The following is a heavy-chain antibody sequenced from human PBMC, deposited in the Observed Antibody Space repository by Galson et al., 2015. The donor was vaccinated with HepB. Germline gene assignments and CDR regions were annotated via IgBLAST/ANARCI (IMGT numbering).Heavy chain of an antibody. CDR3: AKDRGYSSSWYLGPYDYYGLDV. D-gene: IGHD6-13*01. J-gene: IGHJ6*02. V-gene: IGHV3-21*01. Sequence: SLRLSCAASGFTFSTYSMNWVRQAPGKGLEWVSSITSSSRNMYYADSVKGRFTISRDNAKNSLYLQMNRLRVEDTAVYYCAKDRGYSSSWYLGPYDYYGLDVWGRGTTVTVSS. CDR2: ITSSSRNM. CDR1: GFTFSTYS.